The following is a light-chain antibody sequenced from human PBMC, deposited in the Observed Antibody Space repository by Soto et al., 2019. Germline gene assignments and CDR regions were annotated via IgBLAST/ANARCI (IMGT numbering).Light chain of an antibody. V-gene: IGKV3-15*01. CDR2: DAS. Sequence: EIVMTQSPATLSVSPGERATFSCRASQRVSRNLAWYQQKPGQAPRLLIYDASTRATGIPDRFSGSGSETEFTLTISSLQSEDYAIYYCQQYNNWPPWTFGQGTKVEIK. CDR3: QQYNNWPPWT. J-gene: IGKJ1*01. CDR1: QRVSRN.